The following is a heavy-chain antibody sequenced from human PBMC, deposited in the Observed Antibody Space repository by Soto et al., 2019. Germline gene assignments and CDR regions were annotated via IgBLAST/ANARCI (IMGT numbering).Heavy chain of an antibody. Sequence: QMQLQESGPGLVKPSETLSLICAVSSASIISEQRWSWVRQPPGKGLEWIGEIHHSGSTNNNPSLRSRVTMSVDKSKNQFSLNLNSVTDADTAVYYCARSCGWYAIDQWGQGTLVIVSS. D-gene: IGHD6-19*01. J-gene: IGHJ4*02. V-gene: IGHV4-4*02. CDR1: SASIISEQR. CDR2: IHHSGST. CDR3: ARSCGWYAIDQ.